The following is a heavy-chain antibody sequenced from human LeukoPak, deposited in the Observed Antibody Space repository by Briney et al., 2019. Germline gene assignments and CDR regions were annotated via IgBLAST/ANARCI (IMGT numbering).Heavy chain of an antibody. CDR3: ARDVDTGMRS. D-gene: IGHD5-18*01. CDR1: GDCVSTNSAA. J-gene: IGHJ4*02. Sequence: PSQALSLTCCISGDCVSTNSAACNWIRKSPSSGLGWLGRTYYRSKWDSDYSVSVKGRITIKSDTSKNQFCLELNSVTPEHTAVDYCARDVDTGMRSGGQGNVVTVS. CDR2: TYYRSKWDS. V-gene: IGHV6-1*01.